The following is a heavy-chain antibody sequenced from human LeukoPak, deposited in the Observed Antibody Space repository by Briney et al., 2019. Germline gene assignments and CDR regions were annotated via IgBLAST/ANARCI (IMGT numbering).Heavy chain of an antibody. CDR3: ASHDYGGNSLAY. J-gene: IGHJ4*02. CDR2: ISSPGGNT. CDR1: GFILSSFA. D-gene: IGHD4-17*01. V-gene: IGHV3-23*01. Sequence: GGSLRLSCTSSGFILSSFAMSWVRQAPGKGLEWVSSISSPGGNTYYADSVKGRFTISRDNSKNTLYLQMNSLRAEDTAVYYCASHDYGGNSLAYWGQGTLVTVSS.